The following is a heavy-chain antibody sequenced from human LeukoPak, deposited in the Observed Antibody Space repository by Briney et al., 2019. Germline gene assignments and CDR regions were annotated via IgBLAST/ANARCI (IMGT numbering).Heavy chain of an antibody. D-gene: IGHD4-17*01. J-gene: IGHJ4*02. Sequence: PGGSLRLSCAASGFTFSSYAMSWVRQAPGKGLEWVSVISGSGGSTYSAESVKGRFTISRDNSKNTLYLQMNSLRAEDTAVYYCAKDLTVTTLGYFDYWGQGTLVTVSS. CDR1: GFTFSSYA. CDR2: ISGSGGST. V-gene: IGHV3-23*01. CDR3: AKDLTVTTLGYFDY.